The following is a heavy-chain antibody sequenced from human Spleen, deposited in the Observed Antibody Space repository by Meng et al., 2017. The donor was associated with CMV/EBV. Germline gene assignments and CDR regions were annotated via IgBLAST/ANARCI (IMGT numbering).Heavy chain of an antibody. CDR3: ARVYYYILTGYYGTFDY. D-gene: IGHD3-9*01. J-gene: IGHJ4*02. Sequence: QVQLVQSGVEVKKPGASVKVSCKALGYTFTSYAMHWVRQAPGQRLEWMGWINAGNGNTKYSQKFQGRVTITRDTSASTAYMELSSLRSEDTAVYYCARVYYYILTGYYGTFDYWGQGTLVTVSS. CDR1: GYTFTSYA. CDR2: INAGNGNT. V-gene: IGHV1-3*01.